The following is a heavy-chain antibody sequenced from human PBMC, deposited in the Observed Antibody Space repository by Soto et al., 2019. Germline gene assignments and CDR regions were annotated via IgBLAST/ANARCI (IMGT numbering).Heavy chain of an antibody. Sequence: GGSLRLSCAASGFTFSSYAMSWVRQAPGKGLEWVSAISGSGGNTYYADSVKGRFTLSRDNSKNTLFLQMNSLRAEDTAVYYCARSYYDSSASYASYGMDVWGQGTTVTVS. J-gene: IGHJ6*02. V-gene: IGHV3-23*01. CDR3: ARSYYDSSASYASYGMDV. D-gene: IGHD3-22*01. CDR1: GFTFSSYA. CDR2: ISGSGGNT.